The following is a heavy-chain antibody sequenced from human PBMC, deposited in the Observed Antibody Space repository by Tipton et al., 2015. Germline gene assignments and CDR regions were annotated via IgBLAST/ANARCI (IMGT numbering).Heavy chain of an antibody. CDR1: GGSFSGYY. CDR3: ARGVKRDSYGKGGWFDP. J-gene: IGHJ5*02. D-gene: IGHD5-18*01. CDR2: INHSGST. V-gene: IGHV4-34*01. Sequence: TLSLTCAVYGGSFSGYYWSWIRQPPGKGLEWIGEINHSGSTNYNPSLKSRVTISVDTSKNQFSLKLSSVTAADTAVYYCARGVKRDSYGKGGWFDPWGQGNLVTVSS.